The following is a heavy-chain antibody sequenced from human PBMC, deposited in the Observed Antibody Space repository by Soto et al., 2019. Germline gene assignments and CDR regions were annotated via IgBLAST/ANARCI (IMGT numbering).Heavy chain of an antibody. J-gene: IGHJ6*02. Sequence: QVQLVQSGAEVKKPGSSVKVSCKASGGTFSSYAISWVRQAPGQGLEWMGGIIPIFGTANYAQKFQGRVTITADDSTSTAYRELSSLRAEDTAVYYCASGDYDFWSGPGGGMDVWGQGTTVTVSS. V-gene: IGHV1-69*12. D-gene: IGHD3-3*01. CDR1: GGTFSSYA. CDR3: ASGDYDFWSGPGGGMDV. CDR2: IIPIFGTA.